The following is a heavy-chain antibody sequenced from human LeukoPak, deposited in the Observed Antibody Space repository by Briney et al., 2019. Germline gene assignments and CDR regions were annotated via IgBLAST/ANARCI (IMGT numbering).Heavy chain of an antibody. Sequence: GSLRLSCAASGFTFSSYEMNWVRQAPGKGLEWVSYISSSGSTIYYADSVKGRFTISRDNAKNTLYLQMNGLRAEDTAVYYCARRGAGTGTTDYWGQGTLVTVSS. CDR1: GFTFSSYE. V-gene: IGHV3-48*03. CDR3: ARRGAGTGTTDY. J-gene: IGHJ4*02. D-gene: IGHD1-1*01. CDR2: ISSSGSTI.